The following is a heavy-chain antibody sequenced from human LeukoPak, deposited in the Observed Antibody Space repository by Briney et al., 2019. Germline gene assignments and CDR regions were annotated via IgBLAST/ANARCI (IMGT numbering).Heavy chain of an antibody. CDR2: TYQRSKWYN. CDR3: ARSPSPYSSGWYFDY. J-gene: IGHJ4*02. V-gene: IGHV6-1*01. D-gene: IGHD6-19*01. Sequence: SQTLSLSCAISGDSVSINSAAWNWIRQSPSRGLEWLGRTYQRSKWYNDYAVSVKSRITINPDISKNQFSLQLNSVTPEDTAVYYCARSPSPYSSGWYFDYWGQGTLVTVSS. CDR1: GDSVSINSAA.